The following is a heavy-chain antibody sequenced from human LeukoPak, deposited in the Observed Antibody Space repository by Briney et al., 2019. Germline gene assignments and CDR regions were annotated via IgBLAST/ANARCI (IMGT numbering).Heavy chain of an antibody. V-gene: IGHV3-48*03. D-gene: IGHD1-26*01. CDR1: GFTFRSYE. J-gene: IGHJ3*02. CDR2: IRSSGSNM. CDR3: ARDGLSGDQAFDAFDI. Sequence: GGSLRLSCAASGFTFRSYEMRWVRQAPGKGLEWIAYIRSSGSNMYYADSVRGRFSISRDNAKDSLYLQMNSLRAEDTAIYYCARDGLSGDQAFDAFDIWGQGTMVTVSS.